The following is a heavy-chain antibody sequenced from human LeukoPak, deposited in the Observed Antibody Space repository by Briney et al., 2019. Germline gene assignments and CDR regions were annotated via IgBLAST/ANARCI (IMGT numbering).Heavy chain of an antibody. CDR1: GYRFTRCW. Sequence: KPGGSLRLSCKGSGYRFTRCWISWVRQMPGKGLEWMGKIDPSDSYTNYSPSFQGHVTISSDKSISTAYLQWSTLKASDTAMYYCARHEGGYAASDYWGQGTLVTVSS. D-gene: IGHD5-12*01. CDR2: IDPSDSYT. V-gene: IGHV5-10-1*01. CDR3: ARHEGGYAASDY. J-gene: IGHJ4*02.